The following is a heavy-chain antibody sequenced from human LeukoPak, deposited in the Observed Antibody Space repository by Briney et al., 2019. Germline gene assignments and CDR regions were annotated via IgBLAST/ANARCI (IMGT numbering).Heavy chain of an antibody. CDR3: ARGELTTPTYFHY. V-gene: IGHV1-69*02. CDR2: IIPILGIA. CDR1: GGTFSSYT. J-gene: IGHJ4*02. D-gene: IGHD4-17*01. Sequence: GASVKVSCKASGGTFSSYTISWVRQAPGQGLEWMGRIIPILGIANYAQKFQGRVTITADKSTSTAYMELSSLRSEDTAVYYCARGELTTPTYFHYWGQGTLVTVSS.